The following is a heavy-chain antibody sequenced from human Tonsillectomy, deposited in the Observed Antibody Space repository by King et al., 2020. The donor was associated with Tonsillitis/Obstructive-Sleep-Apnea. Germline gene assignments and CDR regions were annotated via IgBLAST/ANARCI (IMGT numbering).Heavy chain of an antibody. CDR2: IKQDGSEK. CDR3: AREGGRGMGFDY. CDR1: GFPFSLYW. J-gene: IGHJ4*02. D-gene: IGHD3-16*01. V-gene: IGHV3-7*01. Sequence: QLVESGGGLVQSGGSLRLSCAASGFPFSLYWMSWVRQAPGKGLEWVANIKQDGSEKHYVDSVKGRFTISRDNAKNSLSLQLNSLRAEDTAVYYCAREGGRGMGFDYWGQGTLVTVSS.